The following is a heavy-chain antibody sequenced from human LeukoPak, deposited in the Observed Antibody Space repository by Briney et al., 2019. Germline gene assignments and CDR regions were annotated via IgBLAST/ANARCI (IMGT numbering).Heavy chain of an antibody. V-gene: IGHV1-69*05. CDR3: ARDRGSTATVVTLGHSGEFDY. CDR1: GYTFTSYG. D-gene: IGHD4-23*01. J-gene: IGHJ4*02. Sequence: ASVKVSCKASGYTFTSYGISWVRQAPGQGLEWMGGIIPIFGTANYAQKFQGRVTITTDESTSTAYMELSSLRSEDTAVYYCARDRGSTATVVTLGHSGEFDYWGQGTLVTVSS. CDR2: IIPIFGTA.